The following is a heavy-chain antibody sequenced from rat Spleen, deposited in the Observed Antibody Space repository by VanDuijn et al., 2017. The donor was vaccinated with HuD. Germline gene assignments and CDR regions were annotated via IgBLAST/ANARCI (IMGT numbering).Heavy chain of an antibody. Sequence: EVQLVESGGGLVQPGRSLKLSCVASGFTFNNYWMTWIRQAPGKGLEWVASISTGGGNTYYRDSVKGRFTVSRDNAKNTLYLQMNSLRSEDTATYYCTRNWDYWGQGVMVTVSS. CDR3: TRNWDY. D-gene: IGHD3-6*01. V-gene: IGHV5-31*01. CDR1: GFTFNNYW. J-gene: IGHJ2*01. CDR2: ISTGGGNT.